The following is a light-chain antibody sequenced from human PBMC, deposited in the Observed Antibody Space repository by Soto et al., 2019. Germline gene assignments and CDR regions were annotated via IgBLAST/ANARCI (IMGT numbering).Light chain of an antibody. CDR3: QQRTNWPLT. J-gene: IGKJ4*01. CDR1: QSVSIY. V-gene: IGKV3-11*01. Sequence: EIVLTQSPSTLSLSPGDTATLSCRASQSVSIYLAWYQQKPGQAPRLLIYDASNRATGIPARFSGSGSGTDCTLTISSLEPEDVAVYYCQQRTNWPLTFGGGTKVEIK. CDR2: DAS.